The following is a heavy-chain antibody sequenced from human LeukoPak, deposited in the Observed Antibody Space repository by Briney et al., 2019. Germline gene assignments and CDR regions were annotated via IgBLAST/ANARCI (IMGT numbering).Heavy chain of an antibody. Sequence: GSLRLSCAASGFPISPHYMAWVRQVPGKGLGWVGNIKQDGTEQYYVDSVKGRFTISRDNAKNSLYLQMNSLRVEDTAIYYCVRDLRSWYFDVWGRGTLVRVSS. CDR3: VRDLRSWYFDV. CDR1: GFPISPHY. CDR2: IKQDGTEQ. V-gene: IGHV3-7*01. J-gene: IGHJ2*01.